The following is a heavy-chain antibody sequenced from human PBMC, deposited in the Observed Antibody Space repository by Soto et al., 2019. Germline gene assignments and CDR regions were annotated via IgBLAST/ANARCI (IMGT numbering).Heavy chain of an antibody. CDR1: GFTFSSYA. CDR3: ARATYGDYYFDY. Sequence: GSLRLSCAASGFTFSSYAMSWIRQSPGKGLEWIGEINHSGGSNYNPSLKRRVTISVDTSKNQLSRNLNSVTAADTAVYYCARATYGDYYFDYWGQGTLVTVSS. J-gene: IGHJ4*02. D-gene: IGHD4-17*01. V-gene: IGHV4-34*01. CDR2: INHSGGS.